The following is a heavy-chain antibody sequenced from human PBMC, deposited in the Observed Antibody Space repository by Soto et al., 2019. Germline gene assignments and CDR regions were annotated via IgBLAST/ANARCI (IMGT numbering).Heavy chain of an antibody. Sequence: SVKVSCKASGGTFSSYAISWVRQAPGQGLEWMGGIIPIFGTANYAQKFQGRVTITADESTSTAYMELSSLRSEDTAVYYCARAPVTGTTRSGYYYYGMDVWGQGTTVTVSS. CDR1: GGTFSSYA. J-gene: IGHJ6*02. D-gene: IGHD1-20*01. V-gene: IGHV1-69*13. CDR2: IIPIFGTA. CDR3: ARAPVTGTTRSGYYYYGMDV.